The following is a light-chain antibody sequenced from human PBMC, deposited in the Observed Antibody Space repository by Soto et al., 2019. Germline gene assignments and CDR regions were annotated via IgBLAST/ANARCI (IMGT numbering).Light chain of an antibody. V-gene: IGLV8-61*01. J-gene: IGLJ3*02. Sequence: QAEVTQEPSFSVSPGGTVTLTCGLDSGSVSTSSYSSWYQQTPGQAPRTLIFSTNSRSSGVPDRFSGSILGNKAALTITGAQADDESDYYCVLYLGSGVWVFGGGTKLTVL. CDR1: SGSVSTSSY. CDR2: STN. CDR3: VLYLGSGVWV.